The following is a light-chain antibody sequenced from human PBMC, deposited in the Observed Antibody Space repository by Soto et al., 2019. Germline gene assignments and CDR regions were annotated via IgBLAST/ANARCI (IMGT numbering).Light chain of an antibody. CDR3: QQTYTTPRT. Sequence: DIQMTQSPSSLSASVGDRVTIPCRASQSISSYLAWYQQMPGRAPQLLIYDASSLQSGVPSRFSGSGSGTDFTLTISSLQPEDSATYYCQQTYTTPRTFGQGTRLEIK. J-gene: IGKJ5*01. V-gene: IGKV1-39*01. CDR2: DAS. CDR1: QSISSY.